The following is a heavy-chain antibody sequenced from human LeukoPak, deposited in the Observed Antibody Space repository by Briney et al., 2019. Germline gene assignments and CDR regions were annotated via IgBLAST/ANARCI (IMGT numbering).Heavy chain of an antibody. CDR1: GFTYSRYN. V-gene: IGHV3-21*01. J-gene: IGHJ4*02. CDR2: ISSSSSYI. CDR3: ASNYYDSSGYFH. D-gene: IGHD3-22*01. Sequence: GGSLRLFCGASGFTYSRYNMNWVRHAPGKGLEWVSSISSSSSYIYYADSVKGRFTISRDNAKNSLYLQMNSLRAEDTAVYYCASNYYDSSGYFHWGQGTLVTVSS.